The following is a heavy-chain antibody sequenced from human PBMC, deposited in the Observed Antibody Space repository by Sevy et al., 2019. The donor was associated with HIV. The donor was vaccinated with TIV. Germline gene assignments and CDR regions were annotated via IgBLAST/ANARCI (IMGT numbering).Heavy chain of an antibody. V-gene: IGHV4-39*01. CDR2: VHYSGRT. CDR1: GGSISSGNYL. CDR3: ARNFDY. Sequence: SETLSLTCTVSGGSISSGNYLWSWIRQTPGKGLEWIGTVHYSGRTYYNPSLKSRVTISEDTSKNQFSLNLNSVTAADTAVYFCARNFDYWGQGTPVTVSS. J-gene: IGHJ4*02.